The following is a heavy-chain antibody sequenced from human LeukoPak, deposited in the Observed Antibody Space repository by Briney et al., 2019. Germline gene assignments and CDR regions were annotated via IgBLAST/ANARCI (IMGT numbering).Heavy chain of an antibody. CDR3: ARGNRRDGYNSLFDY. D-gene: IGHD5-24*01. V-gene: IGHV1-69*13. J-gene: IGHJ4*02. CDR1: GGTLSSYA. Sequence: SVKVSCKASGGTLSSYAISWVRQAPGQGLEWMGGIIPIFGTANYAQKFQGRVTVTADESTSTAYMELSSLRPEDTAVYYCARGNRRDGYNSLFDYWGQGTLVTVSS. CDR2: IIPIFGTA.